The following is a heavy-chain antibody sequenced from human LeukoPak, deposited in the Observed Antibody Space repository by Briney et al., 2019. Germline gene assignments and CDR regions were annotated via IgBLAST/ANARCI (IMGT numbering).Heavy chain of an antibody. CDR2: ISWNSGSI. Sequence: PGGSLRLSCAGSGFIFNNYAMHWVRQPPGKGLEWVSGISWNSGSIDYADSVKGRFTISRDNAKNSLYLQMNSLRAEDTAIYYCARDGPAAGLYFDYWGQGTLVTVSS. D-gene: IGHD6-13*01. J-gene: IGHJ4*02. CDR1: GFIFNNYA. CDR3: ARDGPAAGLYFDY. V-gene: IGHV3-9*01.